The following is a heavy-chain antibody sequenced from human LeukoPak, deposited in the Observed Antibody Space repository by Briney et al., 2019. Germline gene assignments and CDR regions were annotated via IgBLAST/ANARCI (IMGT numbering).Heavy chain of an antibody. J-gene: IGHJ4*02. CDR3: ARGGGSRTAMVDY. D-gene: IGHD5-18*01. Sequence: GASAKVSCKASGYTFIGYYMHWVRQAPGQGLEWMGWINPNSGGTNYAQKFQGWVTMTRDTSISTAYMELSRLRSDDTAVYYCARGGGSRTAMVDYWGQGTLVTVSS. CDR2: INPNSGGT. CDR1: GYTFIGYY. V-gene: IGHV1-2*04.